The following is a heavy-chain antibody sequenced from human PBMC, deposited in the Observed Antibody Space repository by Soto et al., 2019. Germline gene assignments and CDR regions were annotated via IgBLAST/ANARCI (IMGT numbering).Heavy chain of an antibody. Sequence: QMQLQESGPGLVKPSETLSLTCSVSGASIRSYYWHWIRQPPGKGLEWIGYVYTSDYTRYSVSLKSRVTISVDTSKSQCYLRLNSVTAADTAVYYCASSAGHHGDFFYYNGMDVWGQGTTVTVSS. CDR1: GASIRSYY. CDR2: VYTSDYT. CDR3: ASSAGHHGDFFYYNGMDV. V-gene: IGHV4-4*08. D-gene: IGHD3-10*01. J-gene: IGHJ6*02.